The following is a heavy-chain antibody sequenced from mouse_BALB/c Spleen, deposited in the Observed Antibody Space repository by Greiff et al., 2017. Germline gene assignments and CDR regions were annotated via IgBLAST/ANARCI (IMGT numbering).Heavy chain of an antibody. V-gene: IGHV2-6-7*01. Sequence: QVQLQQSGPGLVAPSQSLSITCTVSGFSLTGYGVNWVRQPPGKGLEWLGMIWGDGSTDYNSALKSRLSISKDNSKSQVFLKMNSLQTDDTARYYCARDQSYYGYDGGYAMDYWGQGTSVTVSA. CDR2: IWGDGST. D-gene: IGHD2-2*01. CDR1: GFSLTGYG. J-gene: IGHJ4*01. CDR3: ARDQSYYGYDGGYAMDY.